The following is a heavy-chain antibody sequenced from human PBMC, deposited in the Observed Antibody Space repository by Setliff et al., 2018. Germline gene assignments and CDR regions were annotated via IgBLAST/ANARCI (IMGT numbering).Heavy chain of an antibody. J-gene: IGHJ4*02. D-gene: IGHD2-8*01. CDR3: SKLVRYCTTTACQGASGAEF. CDR2: ISGYTGNT. CDR1: GYTFANYG. Sequence: ASVKVSCKASGYTFANYGVTWVRQAPGQGLEWMGWISGYTGNTNYAQKLQGRVSMTTDTSTNTAYMELSNLRYDDTAVYYCSKLVRYCTTTACQGASGAEFWGQGTLVTVSS. V-gene: IGHV1-18*01.